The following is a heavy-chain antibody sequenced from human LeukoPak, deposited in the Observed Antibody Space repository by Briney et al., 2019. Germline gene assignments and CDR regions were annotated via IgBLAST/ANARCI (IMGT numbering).Heavy chain of an antibody. D-gene: IGHD5-12*01. CDR1: GFTFSTYL. CDR3: AKGGHFNFDY. V-gene: IGHV3-7*01. Sequence: GGSLRLSCAASGFTFSTYLMKWVRQAPGQGLEWVASIKEDGSDKYYVDSVKGRFSISRDNAKNSLYLQMNSLRTEDTAVYYCAKGGHFNFDYWGQGTLVSVCS. CDR2: IKEDGSDK. J-gene: IGHJ4*02.